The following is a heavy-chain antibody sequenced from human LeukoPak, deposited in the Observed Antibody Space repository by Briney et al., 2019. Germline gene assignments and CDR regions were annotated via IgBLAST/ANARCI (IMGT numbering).Heavy chain of an antibody. CDR1: GYTLTDCY. Sequence: GASVKVSCKPSGYTLTDCYMHWPRQAPGQGLEWMGWINPNSGGTNYAQKFQGRVTMTRDTSISTAYMELSRLTFDDTAVYYCARGLMGCYDFDYWGQGTLVTVSS. CDR3: ARGLMGCYDFDY. J-gene: IGHJ4*02. D-gene: IGHD5-12*01. CDR2: INPNSGGT. V-gene: IGHV1-2*02.